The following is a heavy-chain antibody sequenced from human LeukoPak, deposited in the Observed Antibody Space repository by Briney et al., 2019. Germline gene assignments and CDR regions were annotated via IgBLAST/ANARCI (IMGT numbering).Heavy chain of an antibody. D-gene: IGHD2/OR15-2a*01. V-gene: IGHV4-31*03. J-gene: IGHJ6*02. CDR1: GGSVSSGDYY. Sequence: SETLSLNCTVSGGSVSSGDYYWSWIRQHLGKGLEWIGYIYYSGSTYYNPSLKTRVTMAVDTSKNQFSLNLTSVTAADTAVYYCARESNFVAAFDVWGRGTTVTVSS. CDR2: IYYSGST. CDR3: ARESNFVAAFDV.